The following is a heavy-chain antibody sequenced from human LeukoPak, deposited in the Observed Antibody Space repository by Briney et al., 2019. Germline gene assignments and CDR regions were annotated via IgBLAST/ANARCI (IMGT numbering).Heavy chain of an antibody. Sequence: GESLKISCKGSGYIFNDFWIVWVRQMPGKGLEWMGIIYPGDSDTRYSPSFQGQVTISADKSINTAYLQWSSLKASDTAIYYCARRHDSGANDFWGQGTLVTVSS. J-gene: IGHJ4*02. CDR2: IYPGDSDT. V-gene: IGHV5-51*01. D-gene: IGHD1-26*01. CDR3: ARRHDSGANDF. CDR1: GYIFNDFW.